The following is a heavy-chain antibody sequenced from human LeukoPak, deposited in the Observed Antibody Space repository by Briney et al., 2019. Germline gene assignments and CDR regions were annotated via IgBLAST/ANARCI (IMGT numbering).Heavy chain of an antibody. CDR2: ISSSSSTI. V-gene: IGHV3-48*01. J-gene: IGHJ4*02. CDR1: GFTFSSYS. D-gene: IGHD3-22*01. Sequence: GGSLRLSCAASGFTFSSYSMNWVRQAPGKGLEWVSSISSSSSTIYYADSVKGRFTISRDNAKNSLYLQMNSLRAEDTAVYYCARDMYDSSGIDYWGQGTLVTVSS. CDR3: ARDMYDSSGIDY.